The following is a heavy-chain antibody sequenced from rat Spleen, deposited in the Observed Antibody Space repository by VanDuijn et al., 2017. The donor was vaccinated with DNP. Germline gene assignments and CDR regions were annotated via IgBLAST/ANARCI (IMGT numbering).Heavy chain of an antibody. Sequence: EVQLVESGGGLVQPGRSLKLSCAASGFTFSNYGMHWIRQAPTKGLEWVASISPSGDTTYYRDSVKGRFTISRDNAKSTLNLQMDSLRSEDTATYYCARRGYGGRGFFDYWGQGVMVTVSS. D-gene: IGHD1-11*01. CDR2: ISPSGDTT. CDR1: GFTFSNYG. V-gene: IGHV5-19*01. CDR3: ARRGYGGRGFFDY. J-gene: IGHJ2*01.